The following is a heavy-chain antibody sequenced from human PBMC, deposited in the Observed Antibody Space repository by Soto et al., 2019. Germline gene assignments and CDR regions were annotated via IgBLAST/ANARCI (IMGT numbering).Heavy chain of an antibody. CDR1: GGTFNSYA. CDR3: ARVGSAAASAGLGYYNYPMDV. J-gene: IGHJ6*02. Sequence: QVRLVQSGAEVKKPGSSVKVSCKASGGTFNSYALSWVRQASGQGLEWMGGIIPIFGKVNFAQNFQGRVTITADESTSTAYMELSSLGSEDTAVYYCARVGSAAASAGLGYYNYPMDVWGQGTTVIVSS. CDR2: IIPIFGKV. D-gene: IGHD6-13*01. V-gene: IGHV1-69*01.